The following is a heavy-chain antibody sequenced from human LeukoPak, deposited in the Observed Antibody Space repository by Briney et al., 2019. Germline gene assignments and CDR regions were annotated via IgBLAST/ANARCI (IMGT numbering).Heavy chain of an antibody. D-gene: IGHD6-6*01. Sequence: PSETLSLTCTVSGYSVSSGYFWGWIRPPPGKRLEWIGNMYHTGTTYYNPSLKSRVTISVDKSKNQFSLKLSSVTAADTAVYYCARAAPVRSGYSSSSGVLGYWGQGTLVTVSS. CDR2: MYHTGTT. V-gene: IGHV4-38-2*02. J-gene: IGHJ4*02. CDR1: GYSVSSGYF. CDR3: ARAAPVRSGYSSSSGVLGY.